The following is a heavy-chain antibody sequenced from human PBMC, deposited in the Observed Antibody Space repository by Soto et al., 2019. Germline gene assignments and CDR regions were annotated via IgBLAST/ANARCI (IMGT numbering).Heavy chain of an antibody. J-gene: IGHJ6*03. D-gene: IGHD2-15*01. Sequence: PGGSLRLSCAASGFTFSSYCMHWVRQAPGKGLVWVSRINSDGSSTTYADSVKGRFTISRDNAKNMLYLQMNSLRAEDTAVYYCARSTTHFYYYYMDVWGKGTTVTVSS. CDR1: GFTFSSYC. V-gene: IGHV3-74*03. CDR3: ARSTTHFYYYYMDV. CDR2: INSDGSST.